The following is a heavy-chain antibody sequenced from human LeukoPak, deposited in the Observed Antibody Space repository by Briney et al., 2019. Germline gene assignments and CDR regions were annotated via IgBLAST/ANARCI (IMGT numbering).Heavy chain of an antibody. CDR2: ITPNSGGT. CDR1: GYTFTGQY. V-gene: IGHV1-2*02. D-gene: IGHD3-10*01. CDR3: ATGSGTYSPDY. J-gene: IGHJ4*02. Sequence: ASVKLSCKASGYTFTGQYLHWVRQAPGHGLEWMGWITPNSGGTNYAQKFQGRVTMTRDTSISTAYMELSRLRSDDTAIYYCATGSGTYSPDYWGQGTLVTVSS.